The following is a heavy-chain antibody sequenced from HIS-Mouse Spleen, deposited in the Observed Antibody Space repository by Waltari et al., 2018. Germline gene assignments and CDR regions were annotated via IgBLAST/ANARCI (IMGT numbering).Heavy chain of an antibody. V-gene: IGHV4-39*07. J-gene: IGHJ2*01. Sequence: QLQLQESGPGLVKPSETLSLTCTVSGGSISSSSYYWGWIRQPPGKGLEWIGGSYYSGRTYYNPCLKSRVTISVETAKNQFSLKLGSVTAADTAVYYCAREIPYSSSWYDWYFYLWGRGTLVTVSS. CDR3: AREIPYSSSWYDWYFYL. CDR2: SYYSGRT. CDR1: GGSISSSSYY. D-gene: IGHD6-13*01.